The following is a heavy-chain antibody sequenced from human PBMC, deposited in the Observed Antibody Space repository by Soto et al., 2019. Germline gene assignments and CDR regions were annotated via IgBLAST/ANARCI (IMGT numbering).Heavy chain of an antibody. J-gene: IGHJ6*02. CDR3: ARGGRSSPVLDV. V-gene: IGHV1-2*04. CDR2: INPNSGGT. CDR1: GSTFTGYY. Sequence: ASLKVSRKTAGSTFTGYYMHLVRQAPGQGLEWMGWINPNSGGTNYAQKFQGWVTMTRDTSISTAYMELSRLRSDDTAVYYCARGGRSSPVLDVWGQGTTVTVSS. D-gene: IGHD6-13*01.